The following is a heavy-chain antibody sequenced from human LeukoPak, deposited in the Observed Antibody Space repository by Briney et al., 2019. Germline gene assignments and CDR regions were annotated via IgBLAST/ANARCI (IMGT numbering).Heavy chain of an antibody. CDR1: GGSISSYY. J-gene: IGHJ4*02. CDR2: IYYRGST. D-gene: IGHD3-22*01. V-gene: IGHV4-59*01. CDR3: ARTDLGGYYDY. Sequence: SETLSLTCTVSGGSISSYYWSWIRQTPGKGLEWIGYIYYRGSTNYNPSLKSRVTISVDTSKNQFSLKLSSVTAADTAVYYRARTDLGGYYDYWGQGTLVTVSS.